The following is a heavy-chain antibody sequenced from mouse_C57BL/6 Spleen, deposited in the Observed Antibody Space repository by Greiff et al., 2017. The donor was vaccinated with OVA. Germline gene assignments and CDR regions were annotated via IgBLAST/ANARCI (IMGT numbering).Heavy chain of an antibody. CDR2: ISYDGSN. V-gene: IGHV3-6*01. Sequence: EESGPGLVKPSQSLSLTCSVTGYSITSGYYWNWIRQFPGNKLEWLGYISYDGSNNYNPSLKNRISITRDTSKNQFFLKLNSVTTEDTATYYCAREGYDYLYYAMDYWGQGTSVTVSS. CDR1: GYSITSGYY. CDR3: AREGYDYLYYAMDY. D-gene: IGHD2-4*01. J-gene: IGHJ4*01.